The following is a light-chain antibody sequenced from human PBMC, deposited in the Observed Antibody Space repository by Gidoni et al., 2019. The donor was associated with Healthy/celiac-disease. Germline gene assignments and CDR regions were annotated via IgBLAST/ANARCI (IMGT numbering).Light chain of an antibody. J-gene: IGKJ2*01. Sequence: DNQMTQSPSTLSASVGDRVTITCRASHSISSLLAWYQQKPGNTPKLLIYKASSLESGVPSRFSGSGSGTEFTLTISSLQPDDFATYYCQQYNSYSRTFGQGTKLEIK. CDR3: QQYNSYSRT. CDR1: HSISSL. V-gene: IGKV1-5*03. CDR2: KAS.